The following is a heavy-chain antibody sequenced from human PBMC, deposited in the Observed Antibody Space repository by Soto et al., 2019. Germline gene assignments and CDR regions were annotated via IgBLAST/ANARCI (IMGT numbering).Heavy chain of an antibody. J-gene: IGHJ4*02. CDR1: GGSFSGYY. CDR2: INHSGST. Sequence: QVQLQQWGAGLLKPSETLSLTCAVYGGSFSGYYWSWIRQPPGKGLEWIGEINHSGSTNYNPSLKSRVTISVDTSKNQFSLKLSSVTAADTAVYYCARGLPQVFDYWGQGTLVTVSS. V-gene: IGHV4-34*01. CDR3: ARGLPQVFDY.